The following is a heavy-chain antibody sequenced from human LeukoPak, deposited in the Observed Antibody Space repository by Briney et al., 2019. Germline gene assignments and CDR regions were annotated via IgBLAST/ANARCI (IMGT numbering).Heavy chain of an antibody. CDR1: GGSFSGYY. Sequence: KASETLSLTYAVYGGSFSGYYWSWIRQPPGKGLEWMGEINHSGSTHYNPSLKSRVTISVDTSKNQFSLKLSSVTAADTAVYYCARGSYSSSWYFSWYFDLWGRGTLVTVSS. CDR3: ARGSYSSSWYFSWYFDL. CDR2: INHSGST. D-gene: IGHD6-13*01. V-gene: IGHV4-34*01. J-gene: IGHJ2*01.